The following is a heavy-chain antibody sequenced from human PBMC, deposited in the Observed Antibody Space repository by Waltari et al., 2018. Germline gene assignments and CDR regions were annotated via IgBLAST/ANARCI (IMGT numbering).Heavy chain of an antibody. Sequence: QVQLQQWGAGLLKPSETLSLTCAVYGGSFSGYSWSWIRQPPGKGLEWIGEINHSGSTNYNPSLKSRVTISVDTSKNQFSLKLSSVTAADTAVYYCARASNAVWRKKYYYYYMDVWGKGTTVTVSS. CDR1: GGSFSGYS. CDR3: ARASNAVWRKKYYYYYMDV. CDR2: INHSGST. V-gene: IGHV4-34*01. J-gene: IGHJ6*03. D-gene: IGHD2-8*01.